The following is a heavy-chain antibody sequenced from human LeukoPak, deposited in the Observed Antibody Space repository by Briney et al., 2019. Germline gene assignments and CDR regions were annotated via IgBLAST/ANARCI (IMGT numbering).Heavy chain of an antibody. D-gene: IGHD1-26*01. CDR3: TRRPVVGAALRTYYFDY. J-gene: IGHJ4*02. V-gene: IGHV4-39*01. CDR2: RYYGGTT. CDR1: GGSISSSNYY. Sequence: AETLSLNCTVSGGSISSSNYYWGWVRQPPGKGLEWIGSRYYGGTTYCNPSIKSQITISVDTSRHQFSLKLSSVTAADTAVYYCTRRPVVGAALRTYYFDYWGQGALVTVSS.